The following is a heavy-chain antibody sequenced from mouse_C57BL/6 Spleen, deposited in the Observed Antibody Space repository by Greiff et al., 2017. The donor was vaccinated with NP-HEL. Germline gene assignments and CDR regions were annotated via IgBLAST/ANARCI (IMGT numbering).Heavy chain of an antibody. D-gene: IGHD1-1*01. J-gene: IGHJ3*01. CDR2: IDPDDGDT. CDR3: TTGYHYCGSSLAY. Sequence: VQLQQPGAELVRPGASVKLSCTASGFTFKDYYMHWVKQRPEQGLEWIGRIDPDDGDTEYAPKFQGKATMTADTSSNTAYLQLSSLTSEDTAVYYCTTGYHYCGSSLAYWGQGTLVTVSA. CDR1: GFTFKDYY. V-gene: IGHV14-1*01.